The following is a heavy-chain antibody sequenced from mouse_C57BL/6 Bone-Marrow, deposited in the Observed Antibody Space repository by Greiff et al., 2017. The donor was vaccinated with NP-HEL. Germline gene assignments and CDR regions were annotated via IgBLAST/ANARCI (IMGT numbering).Heavy chain of an antibody. CDR3: ARANNDNQQIPYYFDY. J-gene: IGHJ2*01. D-gene: IGHD1-3*01. V-gene: IGHV1-18*01. CDR2: INPNNGGT. Sequence: VQLQQSGPELVKPGASVKIPCKASGYTFTDYNMDWVKQSPGKSLEWIGDINPNNGGTIYNQKFKGKATLTVDKSSSTAYVELRSLTSEYTAFYYCARANNDNQQIPYYFDYWGQGTTLTVSS. CDR1: GYTFTDYN.